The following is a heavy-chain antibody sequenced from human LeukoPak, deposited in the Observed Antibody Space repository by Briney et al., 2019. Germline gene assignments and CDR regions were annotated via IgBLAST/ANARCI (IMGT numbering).Heavy chain of an antibody. Sequence: GGSLRLSCAASGFTFSSYAMTWVRQAPGKGLEWFTAISGSGDSTHYADSVKGRFTISRDNSNNTLYLQMNSLRAEDTALYSCTKRHLGATTRSSYYYGMDVWGQGTTVTVSS. CDR2: ISGSGDST. CDR3: TKRHLGATTRSSYYYGMDV. V-gene: IGHV3-23*01. J-gene: IGHJ6*02. D-gene: IGHD1-26*01. CDR1: GFTFSSYA.